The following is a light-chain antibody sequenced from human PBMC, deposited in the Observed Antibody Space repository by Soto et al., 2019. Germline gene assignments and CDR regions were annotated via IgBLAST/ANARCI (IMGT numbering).Light chain of an antibody. Sequence: QSVLTQPASVSGSPGQSIAISCTGTSNDVGGYNYVSWYQQHPGKAHKLMIYDVSARPSGVSNRFSGSKSDNTASLTISGLQAEDEADYYCSSYTSSNTVVFGGGTKLTVL. J-gene: IGLJ2*01. CDR1: SNDVGGYNY. V-gene: IGLV2-14*01. CDR2: DVS. CDR3: SSYTSSNTVV.